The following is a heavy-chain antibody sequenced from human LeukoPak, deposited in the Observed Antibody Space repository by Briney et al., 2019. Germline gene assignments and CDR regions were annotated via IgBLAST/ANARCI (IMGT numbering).Heavy chain of an antibody. D-gene: IGHD5-24*01. J-gene: IGHJ4*02. Sequence: PGRSLRLSCAASGFTFSSYAMHWVRQAPGKGLEWVAVISYDGSNKYYADSVKGRFTISRDNSKNTLYLQMNSLIAEDTAVYYCAKSGYNRFDYWGQGTLVTVSS. V-gene: IGHV3-30*04. CDR1: GFTFSSYA. CDR2: ISYDGSNK. CDR3: AKSGYNRFDY.